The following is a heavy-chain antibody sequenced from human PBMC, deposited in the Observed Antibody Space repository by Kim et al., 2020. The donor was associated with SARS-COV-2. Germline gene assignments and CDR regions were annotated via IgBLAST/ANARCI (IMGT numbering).Heavy chain of an antibody. D-gene: IGHD4-17*01. J-gene: IGHJ3*02. Sequence: GGSLRLSCAASGFTFDDYAMHWVRQAPGKGLEWVSGISWNSGSIGYADSVKGRFTISRDNAKNSLYLQMNSLRAEDTALYYCAKDPSQSYGDPDEGAFDIWGQGTMVTVSS. V-gene: IGHV3-9*01. CDR3: AKDPSQSYGDPDEGAFDI. CDR2: ISWNSGSI. CDR1: GFTFDDYA.